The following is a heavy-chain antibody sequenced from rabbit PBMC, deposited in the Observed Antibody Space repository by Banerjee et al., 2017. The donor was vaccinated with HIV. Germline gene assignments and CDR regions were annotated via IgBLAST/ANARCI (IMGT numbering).Heavy chain of an antibody. D-gene: IGHD7-1*01. J-gene: IGHJ4*01. CDR3: ARRYPGGGDNWYLHL. CDR2: IYTGDGNT. CDR1: GFSFSHYYY. V-gene: IGHV1S45*01. Sequence: QEQLVESGGGLVQPEGSLTLTCTASGFSFSHYYYMCWVRQAPGKGLEWIACIYTGDGNTYYASWAKGRFTISKTSSTVDLKMTSLTAADTATYFCARRYPGGGDNWYLHLWGPGTLVTVS.